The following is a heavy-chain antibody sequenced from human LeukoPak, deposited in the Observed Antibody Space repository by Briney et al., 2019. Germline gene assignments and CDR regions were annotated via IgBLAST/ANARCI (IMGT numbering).Heavy chain of an antibody. D-gene: IGHD3-10*01. V-gene: IGHV3-23*01. CDR3: ARAYRYDSGSYSHFDY. Sequence: PGGSLRLSCAASGFTFSSYEMNWVRQAPGKGLEWVSAVTDSGDSTYYADSVKGRFTISRDNSKNTLYLQMNRLRAEDTAVYYCARAYRYDSGSYSHFDYWGQGTLVTVSS. CDR1: GFTFSSYE. J-gene: IGHJ4*02. CDR2: VTDSGDST.